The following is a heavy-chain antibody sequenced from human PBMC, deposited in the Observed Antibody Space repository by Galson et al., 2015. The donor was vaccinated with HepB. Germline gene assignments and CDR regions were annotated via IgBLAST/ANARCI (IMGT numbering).Heavy chain of an antibody. J-gene: IGHJ2*01. D-gene: IGHD1-26*01. CDR2: IWYDGSNK. CDR3: ARAGGELLRYFDL. V-gene: IGHV3-33*01. CDR1: GFTFSSYG. Sequence: SLRLSCAASGFTFSSYGMHWVRQAPGKGLEWVAVIWYDGSNKYYADSVKGRFTISRDNSKNTLYLQMNSLRAEDTAVYYCARAGGELLRYFDLWGRGTLVTVSS.